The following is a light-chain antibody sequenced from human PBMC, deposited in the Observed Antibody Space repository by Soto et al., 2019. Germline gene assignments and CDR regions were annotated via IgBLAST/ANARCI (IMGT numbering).Light chain of an antibody. CDR1: SSDIGSYNR. Sequence: QSALTQPPSVSGSPGHSVTISCTATSSDIGSYNRVSWYQQPPGTAPKLIIYEVTNRPSGVPDRFSGSKSGNTASLTISGLQAEDEADYYCSSYTGSYTVFGGGTKLTVL. CDR3: SSYTGSYTV. CDR2: EVT. J-gene: IGLJ2*01. V-gene: IGLV2-18*02.